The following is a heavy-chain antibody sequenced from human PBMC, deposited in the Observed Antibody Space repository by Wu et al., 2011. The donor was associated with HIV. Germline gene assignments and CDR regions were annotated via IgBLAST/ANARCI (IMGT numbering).Heavy chain of an antibody. V-gene: IGHV1-69*14. CDR3: ARDFGGDGDS. CDR1: GGTFNSHG. CDR2: IIPIFGTA. J-gene: IGHJ4*02. D-gene: IGHD2-21*01. Sequence: QVQLVQSGAAVKKPGSSVKVSCKASGGTFNSHGITWVRQAPGQGLEWMGGIIPIFGTANYAQKFQGRVTITADKSTSTAYMELSSLRSEDTAMYYCARDFGGDGDSWGQGTLVTVSS.